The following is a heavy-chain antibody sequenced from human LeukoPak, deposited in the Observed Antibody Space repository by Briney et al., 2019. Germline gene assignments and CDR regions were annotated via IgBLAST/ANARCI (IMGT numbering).Heavy chain of an antibody. D-gene: IGHD2-21*01. Sequence: SETLSLTCTVSGVSVSSRYWSWIRQPPGKGLEWVGNVFHTGDASYNSSLQSRVTMSVHPSTNQVSLNLKSAAAADTAGYYCAGTPVVPASQGHYFDSWGQGILVTVSS. CDR3: AGTPVVPASQGHYFDS. CDR1: GVSVSSRY. V-gene: IGHV4-59*02. J-gene: IGHJ4*02. CDR2: VFHTGDA.